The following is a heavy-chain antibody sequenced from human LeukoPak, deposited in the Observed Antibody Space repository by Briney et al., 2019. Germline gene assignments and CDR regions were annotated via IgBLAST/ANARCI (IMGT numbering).Heavy chain of an antibody. CDR2: INPNSGGT. J-gene: IGHJ4*02. CDR3: ARLILGYCSSTSCPNFDY. V-gene: IGHV1-2*02. CDR1: GYTFTGYY. Sequence: ASVKNSCKASGYTFTGYYMHWVREAPGQGLEWMGWINPNSGGTNYAQKFQGRVTMTRDTSISTAYMGLSRLRSDDTAVYYCARLILGYCSSTSCPNFDYWGQGTLVTVSS. D-gene: IGHD2-2*01.